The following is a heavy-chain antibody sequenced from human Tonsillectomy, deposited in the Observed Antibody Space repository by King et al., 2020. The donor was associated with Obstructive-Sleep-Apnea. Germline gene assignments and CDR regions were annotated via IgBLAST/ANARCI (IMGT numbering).Heavy chain of an antibody. D-gene: IGHD5-12*01. CDR3: AKESYSGYDEAGFDI. CDR2: FSSSGGST. J-gene: IGHJ3*02. V-gene: IGHV3-23*04. Sequence: QLVQSGGGLVQPGGSLRLSCAASGFTFSRYAMSWVRQAPGKGLEWVSGFSSSGGSTNYADSVKGRFTISRDNSKNTLYLQMNSLRAEATAVYYCAKESYSGYDEAGFDIWGQGRMVTGAS. CDR1: GFTFSRYA.